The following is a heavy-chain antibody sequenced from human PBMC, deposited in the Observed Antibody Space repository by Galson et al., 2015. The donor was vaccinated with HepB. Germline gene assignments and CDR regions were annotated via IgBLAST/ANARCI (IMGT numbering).Heavy chain of an antibody. CDR2: ISTTSTYI. D-gene: IGHD6-25*01. Sequence: SLRLSCAGSGFPFSSYNMNWVRQAPGKGLEWVSSISTTSTYIYYADSVKGRFSVSRDNAKNSLYLHMNSLRVEDTAVYYCARDRPTALAAADSFLHWGQGILVTVSS. CDR1: GFPFSSYN. V-gene: IGHV3-21*01. J-gene: IGHJ1*01. CDR3: ARDRPTALAAADSFLH.